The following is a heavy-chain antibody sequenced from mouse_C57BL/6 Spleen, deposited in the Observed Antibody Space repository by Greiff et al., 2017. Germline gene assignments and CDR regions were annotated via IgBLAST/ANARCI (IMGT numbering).Heavy chain of an antibody. CDR1: GFTFSSYA. CDR3: TRNDYSYAMDY. J-gene: IGHJ4*01. V-gene: IGHV5-9-1*02. Sequence: EVKLVESGEGLVKPGGSLKLSCAASGFTFSSYAMSWVRQTPEKRLEWVAYISSGGDYIYYADTVKGRFTISRENARNTLYLQMSSLKSEDTAMYYCTRNDYSYAMDYWGQGTSVTVSS. D-gene: IGHD2-4*01. CDR2: ISSGGDYI.